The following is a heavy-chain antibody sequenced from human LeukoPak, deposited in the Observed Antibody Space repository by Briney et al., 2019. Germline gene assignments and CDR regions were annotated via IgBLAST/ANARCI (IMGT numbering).Heavy chain of an antibody. CDR1: GFTFSSYS. CDR3: AKDMRYYYDSSGAFDY. D-gene: IGHD3-22*01. CDR2: ISSSSSYI. V-gene: IGHV3-21*04. J-gene: IGHJ4*02. Sequence: GGSLRLSCAASGFTFSSYSMNWVRQAPGKGLEWVSSISSSSSYIYYADSVKGRFTISRDNAKNSLYLQMNSLRAEDTALYYCAKDMRYYYDSSGAFDYWGQGTLVTVSS.